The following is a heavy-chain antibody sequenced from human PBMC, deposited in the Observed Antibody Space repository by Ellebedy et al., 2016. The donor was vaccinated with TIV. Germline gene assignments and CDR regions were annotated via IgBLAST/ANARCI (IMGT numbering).Heavy chain of an antibody. CDR2: IIPIFGTA. D-gene: IGHD3-10*01. CDR1: GGTFSSYA. Sequence: ASVKVSCKASGGTFSSYAISWVRQAPGQGLEWMGGIIPIFGTANYAQKFQGRVTITADESTSTAYMELRSLRSDDTAVYYCARTPIGMVRGGGDYWGQGTLVTVSS. CDR3: ARTPIGMVRGGGDY. V-gene: IGHV1-69*13. J-gene: IGHJ4*02.